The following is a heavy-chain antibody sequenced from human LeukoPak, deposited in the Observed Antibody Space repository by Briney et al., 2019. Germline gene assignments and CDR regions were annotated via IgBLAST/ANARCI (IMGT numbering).Heavy chain of an antibody. V-gene: IGHV3-11*01. Sequence: GGSLRLSCAASGFTFSDYYMSWLRQAPGKGLEWVSYNSSSCSTIFYADSVKRRFTISRDNAKNSLHLQMNSLRAEDTAVYYCARGVYDSSGYYYGFDYWGQGTLVTVSS. CDR3: ARGVYDSSGYYYGFDY. D-gene: IGHD3-22*01. CDR1: GFTFSDYY. J-gene: IGHJ4*02. CDR2: NSSSCSTI.